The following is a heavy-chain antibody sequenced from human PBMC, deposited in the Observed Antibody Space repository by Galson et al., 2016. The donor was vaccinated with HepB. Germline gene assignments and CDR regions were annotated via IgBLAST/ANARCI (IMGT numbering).Heavy chain of an antibody. CDR1: GDSISSGSHY. CDR3: VRLYDRISPYGMDV. V-gene: IGHV4-61*02. CDR2: IYNRGPT. J-gene: IGHJ6*02. D-gene: IGHD2-8*01. Sequence: TLSLTCAVSGDSISSGSHYWSWIRQSAGKGLEWVGRIYNRGPTGTNFNPSLKSRVTMSVDASKNQFSLNLSSVTAADTAVYYCVRLYDRISPYGMDVWGQGTTVTVSS.